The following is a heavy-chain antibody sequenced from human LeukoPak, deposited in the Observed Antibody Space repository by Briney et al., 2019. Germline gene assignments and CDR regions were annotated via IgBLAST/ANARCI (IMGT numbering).Heavy chain of an antibody. D-gene: IGHD5-12*01. J-gene: IGHJ4*02. Sequence: GGSLRLSCAASGFTFSSYAMSWVRQAPGKGLEWASAISGSGTSTYYADSVKGRFTISRDNSKNTLYLQVNSLRAEDTAVYYCAKARSDLYSGYERYFDYWGQGTLVTVSS. CDR3: AKARSDLYSGYERYFDY. CDR2: ISGSGTST. CDR1: GFTFSSYA. V-gene: IGHV3-23*01.